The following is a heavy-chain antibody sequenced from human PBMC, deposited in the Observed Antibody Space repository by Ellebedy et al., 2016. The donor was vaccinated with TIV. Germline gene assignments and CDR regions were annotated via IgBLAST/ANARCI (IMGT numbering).Heavy chain of an antibody. CDR1: GFTFSSYA. D-gene: IGHD2-21*02. CDR3: ARRYGGDPGPFDY. J-gene: IGHJ4*02. CDR2: ISGSGGST. Sequence: PGGSLRLSCAASGFTFSSYAMSWVRQAPGKGLEWVSAISGSGGSTYYADSVKGRFTISRDNSKNTPSLEMNSLRPEDTAVYYCARRYGGDPGPFDYWGQGTLVTVSS. V-gene: IGHV3-23*01.